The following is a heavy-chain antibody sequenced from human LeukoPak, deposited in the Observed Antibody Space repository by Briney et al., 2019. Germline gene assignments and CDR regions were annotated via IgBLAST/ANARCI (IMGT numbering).Heavy chain of an antibody. CDR3: ARGIGVTYYYDSSGYYSGFDY. D-gene: IGHD3-22*01. Sequence: SETLSLTCTVSGGSISSSSYYWGWIRQPPGTGLEWIGSIYYSGSTYYNPSLKSRVTISVDTSKNQFSLKLSSVTAADTAVYYCARGIGVTYYYDSSGYYSGFDYWGQGTLVTVSS. CDR1: GGSISSSSYY. J-gene: IGHJ4*02. CDR2: IYYSGST. V-gene: IGHV4-39*01.